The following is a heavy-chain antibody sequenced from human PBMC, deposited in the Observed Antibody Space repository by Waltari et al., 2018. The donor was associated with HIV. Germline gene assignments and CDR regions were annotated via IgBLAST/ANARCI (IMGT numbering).Heavy chain of an antibody. CDR3: ARPGSIDP. V-gene: IGHV4-39*01. CDR1: GGPITSSSYS. CDR2: IYYSGST. J-gene: IGHJ5*02. Sequence: QLQLQESGPGLVKPSETRSLTCTVSGGPITSSSYSWGWIRQPPGKGLEWIGSIYYSGSTYYNPSLKSRVTISVDTSKNQFSLKLSSVTAADTAVYYCARPGSIDPWGQGTLVTVSS.